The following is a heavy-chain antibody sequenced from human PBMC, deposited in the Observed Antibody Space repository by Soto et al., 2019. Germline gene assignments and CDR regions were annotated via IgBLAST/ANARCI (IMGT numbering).Heavy chain of an antibody. CDR2: IYSGGST. D-gene: IGHD2-15*01. V-gene: IGHV3-66*01. CDR3: ARIYCSGGSCWWFDY. CDR1: GFTVSSNY. Sequence: EVQLVESGGGLVQPGGSLRLSCAASGFTVSSNYMSWVRQAPGKGLEWVSVIYSGGSTYYADSVKGRFTISRDNSKNTLYLKMNSLRAEDTAVYYCARIYCSGGSCWWFDYWGQGTLVTVSS. J-gene: IGHJ4*02.